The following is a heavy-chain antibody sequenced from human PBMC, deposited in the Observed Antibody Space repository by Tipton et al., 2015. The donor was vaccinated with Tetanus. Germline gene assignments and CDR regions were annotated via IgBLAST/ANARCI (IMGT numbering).Heavy chain of an antibody. J-gene: IGHJ6*02. CDR1: GYTFTSYG. Sequence: QLVQSGAEVKKPGASVKVSCKASGYTFTSYGISWVRQAPGQGLEWMGWISAYNGNTNYAQKLQGRVTMTTDTSTSTAYMELRSLRSDDTAVYDCARDNSLLLWFGELWDYYYSGMDVWGQGTTVTVSS. CDR3: ARDNSLLLWFGELWDYYYSGMDV. V-gene: IGHV1-18*01. CDR2: ISAYNGNT. D-gene: IGHD3-10*01.